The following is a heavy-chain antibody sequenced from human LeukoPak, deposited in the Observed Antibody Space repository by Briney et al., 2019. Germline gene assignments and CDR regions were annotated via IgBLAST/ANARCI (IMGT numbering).Heavy chain of an antibody. Sequence: PGGSLRLSCAASGFTFSSYAMSWVRQAPGKGLEWVSAISGSGGSTYYADPVKGRFTISRDNSKNTLYLQMNSLRAEDTAVYYCARDDGSSSGYPHYWGQGTLVTVSS. CDR3: ARDDGSSSGYPHY. CDR1: GFTFSSYA. D-gene: IGHD3-22*01. CDR2: ISGSGGST. V-gene: IGHV3-23*01. J-gene: IGHJ4*02.